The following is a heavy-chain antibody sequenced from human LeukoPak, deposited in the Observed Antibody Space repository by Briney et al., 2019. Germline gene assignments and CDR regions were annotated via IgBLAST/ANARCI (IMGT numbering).Heavy chain of an antibody. J-gene: IGHJ4*02. CDR3: AKRGSGWSHFDY. V-gene: IGHV4-39*07. CDR2: IYYSGST. CDR1: GGSISSSSYY. D-gene: IGHD6-19*01. Sequence: PSETLSLTCTVSGGSISSSSYYWGWIRQPPGKGLEWIGSIYYSGSTNYNPSLKSRVTISVDTSKNQFSLKLSSVTAADTAVYYCAKRGSGWSHFDYWGQGTLVTVSS.